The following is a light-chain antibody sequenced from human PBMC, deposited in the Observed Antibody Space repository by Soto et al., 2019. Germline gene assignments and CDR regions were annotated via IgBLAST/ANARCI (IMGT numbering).Light chain of an antibody. CDR1: QSVLNTSNRKNY. CDR3: QQYRGTPLT. Sequence: DIVMTQSPDSLAVSLGERATMNCRSSQSVLNTSNRKNYLAWYQQKPGQPPKLLFYWASIRESGVPDRFIASGSGTDFNLSISSLQAEDVAFYYCQQYRGTPLTFGLGTKVELK. V-gene: IGKV4-1*01. J-gene: IGKJ1*01. CDR2: WAS.